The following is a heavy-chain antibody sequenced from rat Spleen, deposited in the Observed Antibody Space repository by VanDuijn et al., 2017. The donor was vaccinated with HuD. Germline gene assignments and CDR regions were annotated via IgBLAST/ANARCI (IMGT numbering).Heavy chain of an antibody. CDR2: VSYSGST. J-gene: IGHJ2*01. CDR1: GYSITSSYR. CDR3: ARSTYNNYFDY. Sequence: EVQLQESGPGLVKPSQSLSLTCSVTGYSITSSYRWNWIRKFPGNKLEWMGYVSYSGSTSYNPSLKSRVSITRDTSKNQFFLQLNSVTTEDTATYYCARSTYNNYFDYWGQGVMVTVSS. V-gene: IGHV3-3*01. D-gene: IGHD1-10*01.